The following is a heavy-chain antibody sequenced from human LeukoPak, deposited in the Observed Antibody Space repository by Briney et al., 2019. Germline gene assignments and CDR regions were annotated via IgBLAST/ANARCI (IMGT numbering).Heavy chain of an antibody. J-gene: IGHJ6*03. Sequence: GGSLRLSCAASGFTFSSYWMSWVRQAPGKGLEWVANIKQDGSENYYVDSVKGRFTISRDNAENSLYLQMNSLRAEDTAMYYCARTHNPFDWQWYYMDVWGKGTTVTVSS. CDR3: ARTHNPFDWQWYYMDV. V-gene: IGHV3-7*01. D-gene: IGHD3-9*01. CDR1: GFTFSSYW. CDR2: IKQDGSEN.